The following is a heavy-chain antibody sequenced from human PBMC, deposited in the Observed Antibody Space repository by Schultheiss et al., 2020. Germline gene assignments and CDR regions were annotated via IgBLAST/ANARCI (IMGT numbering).Heavy chain of an antibody. J-gene: IGHJ4*02. CDR3: ARDEPPPGALTY. Sequence: GGSLRLSCAASGFTFSSYDMHWVRQATGKGLEWVSAIGTAGDTYYPGSVKGRFTISRDNAKNSLYLQMSSLRAEDTAVYYCARDEPPPGALTYWGQGTLVTVSS. V-gene: IGHV3-13*01. D-gene: IGHD2-2*01. CDR1: GFTFSSYD. CDR2: IGTAGDT.